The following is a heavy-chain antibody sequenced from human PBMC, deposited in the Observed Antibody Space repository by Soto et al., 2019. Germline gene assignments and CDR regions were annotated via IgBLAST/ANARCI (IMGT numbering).Heavy chain of an antibody. D-gene: IGHD2-15*01. CDR2: ISGSGGST. Sequence: PGGSLRLSCAASGFTFSSYAMSWVRQAPGKGLEWVSAISGSGGSTYYADSVKGRFTISRDNSKNTLYLQMNSLRAEDTAVYYCAKDQDDIVVVVAATDLNTFDYWGQGTLVTVSS. V-gene: IGHV3-23*01. CDR1: GFTFSSYA. J-gene: IGHJ4*02. CDR3: AKDQDDIVVVVAATDLNTFDY.